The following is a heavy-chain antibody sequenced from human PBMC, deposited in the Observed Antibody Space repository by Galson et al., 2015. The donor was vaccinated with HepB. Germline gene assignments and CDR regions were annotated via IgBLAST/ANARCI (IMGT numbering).Heavy chain of an antibody. D-gene: IGHD5-18*01. Sequence: SLRLSCAASGFTFSSYAMHWVRQAPGKGLEWVAVISYNGNDKYYAESVKGRFTISRDNFKNILYLQMNSLRAEDTAVYYCASFESWIQLYYYYYGMDVWGQGTTVTVSS. J-gene: IGHJ6*02. CDR3: ASFESWIQLYYYYYGMDV. V-gene: IGHV3-30*04. CDR1: GFTFSSYA. CDR2: ISYNGNDK.